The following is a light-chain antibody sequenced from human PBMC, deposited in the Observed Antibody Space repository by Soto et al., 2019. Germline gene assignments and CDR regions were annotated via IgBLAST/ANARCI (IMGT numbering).Light chain of an antibody. V-gene: IGKV3-11*01. Sequence: EIVFTQSPATLSLSPGERATLSCRASQSVSSYLAWYQQKPGQAPRLLIYDASNRETGIPARFSGSGAGTECTRTISSLQPDDVATDYCQQYDTYSRTFGQGTKVDIK. J-gene: IGKJ1*01. CDR1: QSVSSY. CDR2: DAS. CDR3: QQYDTYSRT.